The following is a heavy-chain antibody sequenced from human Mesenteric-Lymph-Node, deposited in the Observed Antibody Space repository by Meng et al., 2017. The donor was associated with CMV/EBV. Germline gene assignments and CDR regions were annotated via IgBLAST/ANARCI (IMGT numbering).Heavy chain of an antibody. V-gene: IGHV3-30*18. CDR1: FTFSSYG. CDR3: ANIPHDYYGSGSYSDY. J-gene: IGHJ4*02. D-gene: IGHD3-10*01. CDR2: ISYDGSNK. Sequence: FTFSSYGMHWVRQAPGKGLEWVAVISYDGSNKYYADSVKGRFTISRDNSKNTLYLQMNSLRAEDTAVYYCANIPHDYYGSGSYSDYWGQGTLVTVSS.